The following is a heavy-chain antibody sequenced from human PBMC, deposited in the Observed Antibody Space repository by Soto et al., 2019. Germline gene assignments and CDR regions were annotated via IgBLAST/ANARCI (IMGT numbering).Heavy chain of an antibody. Sequence: GGSLRLSCAASGFTFSSYAMHWVRQAPGKGLEYVSAISSKGGSTYYANSVKGGVTISRDNSKNTLYLKMGSLRAEGMAVYYGAVQDRELDYFDYWGQGTLVTVSS. CDR2: ISSKGGST. J-gene: IGHJ4*02. V-gene: IGHV3-64*01. CDR3: AVQDRELDYFDY. CDR1: GFTFSSYA. D-gene: IGHD3-10*01.